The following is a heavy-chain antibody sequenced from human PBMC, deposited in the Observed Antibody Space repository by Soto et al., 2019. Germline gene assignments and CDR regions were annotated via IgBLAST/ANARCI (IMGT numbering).Heavy chain of an antibody. CDR2: IHDTGTT. Sequence: QVQLQESGTGLVKPSETLSLRCTVSGGSVSSCRNYWSWIRQPPGKGLEWIGYIHDTGTTDYTPSLTSRVTMSLDTSKNKFSLKLSSVTAADTAVYYCARGVNADLPSSQYCQHWRQGILVTVSS. V-gene: IGHV4-61*01. D-gene: IGHD6-6*01. CDR3: ARGVNADLPSSQYCQH. J-gene: IGHJ1*01. CDR1: GGSVSSCRNY.